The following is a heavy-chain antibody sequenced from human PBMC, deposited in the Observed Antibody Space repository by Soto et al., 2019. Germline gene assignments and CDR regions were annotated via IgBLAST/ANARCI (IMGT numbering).Heavy chain of an antibody. CDR1: GYSFNDYW. V-gene: IGHV5-51*01. Sequence: PGESLKISCKGAGYSFNDYWISWVRQMPGKGLEWMGIIYPGDSDTKYSPSVQGQVTISADRSISTAYLQWTSLKASDTAMYYCARSKRGAYSSGWYSLSGYYNYGIDVWGQGTKVTVSS. J-gene: IGHJ6*02. CDR2: IYPGDSDT. CDR3: ARSKRGAYSSGWYSLSGYYNYGIDV. D-gene: IGHD6-19*01.